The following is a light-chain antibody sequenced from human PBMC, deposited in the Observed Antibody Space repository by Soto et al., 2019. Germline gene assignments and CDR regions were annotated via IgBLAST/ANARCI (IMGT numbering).Light chain of an antibody. CDR3: QQSYSSRAT. V-gene: IGKV1-5*03. CDR1: QSISSW. J-gene: IGKJ3*01. CDR2: KAS. Sequence: DIQMTKSPSTLSASVGDRVTITCRASQSISSWLAWYQQTPGKAPKLLIYKASSLESGVSSRFSGSGSGTHFTLTINSLKPEDFETYYCQQSYSSRATFGPGTKVDIK.